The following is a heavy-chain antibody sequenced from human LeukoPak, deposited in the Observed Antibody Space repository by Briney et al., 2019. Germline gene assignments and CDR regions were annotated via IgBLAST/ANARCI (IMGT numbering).Heavy chain of an antibody. Sequence: ASVKVSCKASGYTFTDYYIHWLRQAPGHGPERMGWIYPNNGATFYAQKFQGRVMMTTDASIHTTYMELTSLRSDDTAVYYCARDPYPKYSTGWYSNYWGQGTLVTVSS. CDR3: ARDPYPKYSTGWYSNY. V-gene: IGHV1-2*02. CDR2: IYPNNGAT. J-gene: IGHJ4*02. D-gene: IGHD6-19*01. CDR1: GYTFTDYY.